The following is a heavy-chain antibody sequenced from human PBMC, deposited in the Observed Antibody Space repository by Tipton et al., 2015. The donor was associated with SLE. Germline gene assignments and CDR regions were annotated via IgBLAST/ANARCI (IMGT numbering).Heavy chain of an antibody. V-gene: IGHV4-4*07. CDR1: GYSISIDYY. D-gene: IGHD4-17*01. J-gene: IGHJ3*02. CDR2: IYTSGST. Sequence: TLSLTCAVSGYSISIDYYWGWIRPPAGKGLEWSGCIYTSGSTNYNPSLKSRVTMSVDTSKNQFSLKLSSVTAADTAVYYCARALRVDAFDIWGQGTMVTVSS. CDR3: ARALRVDAFDI.